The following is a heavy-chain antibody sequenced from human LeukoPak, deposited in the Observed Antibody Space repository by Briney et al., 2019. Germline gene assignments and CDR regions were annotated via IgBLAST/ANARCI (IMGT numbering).Heavy chain of an antibody. CDR2: IYNSGST. V-gene: IGHV4-39*07. D-gene: IGHD3-16*02. Sequence: SETLSLTCTFSGGSVINRNYYWGWIRQPPGKGLEWIVTIYNSGSTYYNPSLKSRVTISVDTSKNQFSLKLSSVTAADTAVYYCARTYDYVWGSYRLDWFDPWGQGTLVTVSS. CDR3: ARTYDYVWGSYRLDWFDP. J-gene: IGHJ5*02. CDR1: GGSVINRNYY.